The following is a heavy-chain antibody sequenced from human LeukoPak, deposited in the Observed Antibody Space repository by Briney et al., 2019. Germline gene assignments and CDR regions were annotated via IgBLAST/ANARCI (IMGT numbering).Heavy chain of an antibody. CDR1: GYTFTSYY. J-gene: IGHJ1*01. Sequence: ASVKVSCKASGYTFTSYYMHWVRQAPGQGLEWMGIINPSGGSTSYAQKFQGRVTMTRETSTSTVYMELSSLRSEDTAVYYCARGLENDYGGNSYFQHWGQSTLVSVP. D-gene: IGHD4-23*01. CDR2: INPSGGST. CDR3: ARGLENDYGGNSYFQH. V-gene: IGHV1-46*01.